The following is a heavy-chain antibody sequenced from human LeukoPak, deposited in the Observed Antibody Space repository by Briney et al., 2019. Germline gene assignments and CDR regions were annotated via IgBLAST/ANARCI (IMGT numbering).Heavy chain of an antibody. CDR2: IYDSGST. D-gene: IGHD3-22*01. Sequence: SETLSLTCAVYGGSFSAYYWGWIRQPPGKGLEWIGYIYDSGSTNYNPSLKSRVTISVDTSKNQFSLKLSSVTAADTAVYYCACLTTADAFDIWGQGTMVTVSS. CDR3: ACLTTADAFDI. J-gene: IGHJ3*02. CDR1: GGSFSAYY. V-gene: IGHV4-59*01.